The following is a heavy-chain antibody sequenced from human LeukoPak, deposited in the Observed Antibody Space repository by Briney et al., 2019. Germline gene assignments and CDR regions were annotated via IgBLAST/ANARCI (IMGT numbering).Heavy chain of an antibody. V-gene: IGHV3-30*03. J-gene: IGHJ1*01. CDR2: ISYDGRNR. Sequence: YPGRSLRLSCVASGFTLSNYGMQWVRQAPGKGLEWVAVISYDGRNRYYADSVKGRFTISRDNSKNTLYLQLDSLRAEDTAIYYCARDGWELLVMAQYLQHWGQGTLVTVSS. D-gene: IGHD1-26*01. CDR3: ARDGWELLVMAQYLQH. CDR1: GFTLSNYG.